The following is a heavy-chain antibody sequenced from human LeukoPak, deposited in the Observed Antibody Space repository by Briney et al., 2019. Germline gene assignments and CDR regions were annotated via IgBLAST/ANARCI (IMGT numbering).Heavy chain of an antibody. CDR2: ISGSGGRT. Sequence: GGSLRLSCAASGFTFSSYAMSWVRQAPGKGLEWVSDISGSGGRTFYADSVKDRFTISRDNSKNTLYLQMNSLRAEDTAVYYCAKDHYYDLLTGYYLYWGRGTLVTVSS. CDR1: GFTFSSYA. J-gene: IGHJ4*02. V-gene: IGHV3-23*01. CDR3: AKDHYYDLLTGYYLY. D-gene: IGHD3-9*01.